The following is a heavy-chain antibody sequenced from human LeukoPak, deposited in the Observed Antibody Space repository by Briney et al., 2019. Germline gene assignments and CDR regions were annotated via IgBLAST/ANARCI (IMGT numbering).Heavy chain of an antibody. CDR3: ARNWGAGHPINFDY. Sequence: ASVTVSCKASGYTFTSYYMHWVRQAPGQGLEWMGIINPSGGSTSYAQKFQGRVTMTTDTSTNTAYMDLRRLRSDDTAVYYCARNWGAGHPINFDYWGQGTLVTVSS. J-gene: IGHJ4*02. V-gene: IGHV1-46*01. D-gene: IGHD3-16*01. CDR1: GYTFTSYY. CDR2: INPSGGST.